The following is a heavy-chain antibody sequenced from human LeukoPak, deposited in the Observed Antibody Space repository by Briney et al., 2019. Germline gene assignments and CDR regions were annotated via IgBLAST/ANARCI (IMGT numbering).Heavy chain of an antibody. Sequence: PGGSLRLSCAASGFIFSNYNMNWVRQAPGKGLEWVSSISSGSGYKYYADSVKDRFTISRDNAENSLYLQMNSLRDEDTAVYYCASAGGNDYWGQGTLVTVSS. D-gene: IGHD1-26*01. CDR3: ASAGGNDY. CDR1: GFIFSNYN. V-gene: IGHV3-21*01. J-gene: IGHJ4*02. CDR2: ISSGSGYK.